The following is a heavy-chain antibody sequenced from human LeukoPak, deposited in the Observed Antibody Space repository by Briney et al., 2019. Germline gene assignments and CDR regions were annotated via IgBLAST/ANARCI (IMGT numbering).Heavy chain of an antibody. D-gene: IGHD3-10*01. CDR3: ARLPNSGAELTWFDP. V-gene: IGHV5-51*01. J-gene: IGHJ5*02. CDR1: GYRVTYYW. Sequence: AESLKISSKASGYRVTYYWIAWVRQMPGKGLEWMGIIYPNDSHTGYSPSFQGQVTISADKSISTAYLLWSSLKASDTAMYYCARLPNSGAELTWFDPWGQGTLVTVSS. CDR2: IYPNDSHT.